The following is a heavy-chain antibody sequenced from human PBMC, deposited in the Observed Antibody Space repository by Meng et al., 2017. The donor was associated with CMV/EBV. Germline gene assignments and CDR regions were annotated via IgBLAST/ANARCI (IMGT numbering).Heavy chain of an antibody. J-gene: IGHJ4*02. CDR1: GGSFSGYY. CDR3: ARGGIAAAGPFDY. D-gene: IGHD6-13*01. Sequence: QGQLQQWGAGLLNPSETLSLTFAVYGGSFSGYYWSWIRQPPGKGLEWIGEINHSGSTNYNPSLKSRVTISVDTSKNQFSLKLSSVTAADTAVYYCARGGIAAAGPFDYWGQGTLVTVSS. V-gene: IGHV4-34*01. CDR2: INHSGST.